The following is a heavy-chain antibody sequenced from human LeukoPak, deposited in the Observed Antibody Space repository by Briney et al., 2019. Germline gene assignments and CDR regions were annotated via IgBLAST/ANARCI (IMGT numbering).Heavy chain of an antibody. D-gene: IGHD5-18*01. CDR1: GFTFSSYS. V-gene: IGHV1-69*02. CDR2: IIPILGIA. J-gene: IGHJ4*02. Sequence: PGGSLRLSCAASGFTFSSYSMNWVRQAPGKGLEWMGRIIPILGIANYAQKFQGRVTITADKSTSTAYMELSSLRSEDTAVYYCARGGYSYGYGFDYWGQGTLVTVSS. CDR3: ARGGYSYGYGFDY.